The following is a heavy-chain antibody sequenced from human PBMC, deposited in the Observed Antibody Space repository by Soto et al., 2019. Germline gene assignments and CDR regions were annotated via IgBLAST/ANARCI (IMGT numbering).Heavy chain of an antibody. V-gene: IGHV1-69*02. CDR2: IIPILGIA. CDR1: GGTFSSYT. D-gene: IGHD3-16*01. CDR3: ARGGDIPDRYYMDV. Sequence: QFQLVQSGAEVQKPGSSVKVSYKASGGTFSSYTISWVRQAPGQGLEWMGRIIPILGIANYEQKFQGRVTITADKSTSTAYMELSSLRSEDTAVYYCARGGDIPDRYYMDVWGKGTTVTVSS. J-gene: IGHJ6*03.